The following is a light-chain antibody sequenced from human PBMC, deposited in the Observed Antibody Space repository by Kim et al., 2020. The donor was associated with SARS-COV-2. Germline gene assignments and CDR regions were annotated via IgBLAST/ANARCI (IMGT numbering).Light chain of an antibody. CDR2: KTS. J-gene: IGKJ1*01. Sequence: DIQMTQSPSTLSASVGDRITITCRASQNVGYWLAWYQQKPGTAPKLLIYKTSTLQSGVPSRFSGSGSGTEFSLTISSLQPDDFANYFCQQYNTFSWTFGQGTKLEI. CDR1: QNVGYW. CDR3: QQYNTFSWT. V-gene: IGKV1-5*03.